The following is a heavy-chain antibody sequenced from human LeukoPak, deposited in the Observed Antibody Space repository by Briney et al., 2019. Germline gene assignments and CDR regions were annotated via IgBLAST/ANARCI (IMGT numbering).Heavy chain of an antibody. J-gene: IGHJ4*02. Sequence: KPSETLSLTCTVSGGSISSYYWSWIRQPAGKGLEWIGRIYTSGSTNYNPSLKSRVTMSVDTSKNQFSLKLSSVTAADTAVYYCARFPKDSSSWPYSFDYWGQGTLVTVSS. CDR2: IYTSGST. CDR3: ARFPKDSSSWPYSFDY. CDR1: GGSISSYY. V-gene: IGHV4-4*07. D-gene: IGHD6-13*01.